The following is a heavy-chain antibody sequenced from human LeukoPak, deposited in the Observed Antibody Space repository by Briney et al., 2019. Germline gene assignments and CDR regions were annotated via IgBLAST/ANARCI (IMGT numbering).Heavy chain of an antibody. D-gene: IGHD2-15*01. Sequence: SETLSLTCTVSGGSIRNYYLNWIRQPAGKGLEGIGRIHSSGSTQYNYSLKSRATVSVDTSRKQFSLKLSAVTAADTAVYYCERDREECSDGSCYSAGWFDSWGQGTLVTVSS. J-gene: IGHJ5*01. V-gene: IGHV4-4*07. CDR3: ERDREECSDGSCYSAGWFDS. CDR1: GGSIRNYY. CDR2: IHSSGST.